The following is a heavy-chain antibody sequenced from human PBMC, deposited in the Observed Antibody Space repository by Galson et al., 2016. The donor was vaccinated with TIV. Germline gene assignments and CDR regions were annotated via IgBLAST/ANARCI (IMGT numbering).Heavy chain of an antibody. CDR2: VAYDGSDK. CDR1: GFTFSSYD. CDR3: ARVYSSYSFDN. D-gene: IGHD6-19*01. J-gene: IGHJ4*02. Sequence: SLRLSCAASGFTFSSYDMFWVRQAPGKGLEWVAFVAYDGSDKNYADSVKGRFTISRDKSKNTLYLQMSSLRPEDTAVYYCARVYSSYSFDNWGQGTRLTVSS. V-gene: IGHV3-30*04.